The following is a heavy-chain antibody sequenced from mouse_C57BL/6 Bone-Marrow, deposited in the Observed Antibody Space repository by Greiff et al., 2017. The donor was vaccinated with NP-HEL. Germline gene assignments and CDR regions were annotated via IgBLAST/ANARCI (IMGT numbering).Heavy chain of an antibody. V-gene: IGHV1-62-2*01. CDR3: ARHEDHYHDGYFLFAY. Sequence: LVESGAELVKPGASVKLSCKASGYTFTEYTIHWVKQRSGQGLEWIGWFYPGSGSIKYNEKFKDKATLTADKSSSTVYMELSRLTSEDSAVYFCARHEDHYHDGYFLFAYWGQGTLVTVSA. D-gene: IGHD2-3*01. CDR1: GYTFTEYT. CDR2: FYPGSGSI. J-gene: IGHJ3*01.